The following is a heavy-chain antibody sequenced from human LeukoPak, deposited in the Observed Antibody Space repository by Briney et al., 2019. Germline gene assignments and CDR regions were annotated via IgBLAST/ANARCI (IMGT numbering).Heavy chain of an antibody. D-gene: IGHD3-10*01. CDR3: ARGIGSGNEGVYFDN. J-gene: IGHJ4*02. V-gene: IGHV4-34*01. CDR1: GESFSGYY. Sequence: PSETLSLTCAVSGESFSGYYWSWIRQPPGKGLEWIGEMNTSGSTKYNPSLKSRATISVDMSKNQVSLKLTFVTAVDTAVYYCARGIGSGNEGVYFDNWDQGTLVTVSS. CDR2: MNTSGST.